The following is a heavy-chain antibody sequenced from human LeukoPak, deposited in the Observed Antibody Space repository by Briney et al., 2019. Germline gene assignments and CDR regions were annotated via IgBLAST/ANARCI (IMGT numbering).Heavy chain of an antibody. CDR1: GGTFSSYA. CDR3: ARGHHYGSGSYYNVFDMDV. V-gene: IGHV1-69*05. J-gene: IGHJ6*03. CDR2: IIPIFGTA. Sequence: SVKVSCKASGGTFSSYAISWVRQAPGQGLEWMGRIIPIFGTANYAQKFQGRVTITTDESTSTAYMELSSLRSEDTAVYYCARGHHYGSGSYYNVFDMDVWGKGTTVTVSS. D-gene: IGHD3-10*01.